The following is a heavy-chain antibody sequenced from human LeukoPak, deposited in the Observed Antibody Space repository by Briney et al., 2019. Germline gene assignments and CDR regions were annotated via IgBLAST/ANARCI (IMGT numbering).Heavy chain of an antibody. Sequence: PPSETLSLTCTVSGGSISGSSYYWGWIRQPPGKGLEWVASINHNGNVNYYVDSVKGRFTISRDNAKNSLYLQMSNLRAEDTAVYFCARGGGLDVWGQGATVTVSS. V-gene: IGHV3-7*03. CDR2: INHNGNVN. D-gene: IGHD3-16*01. J-gene: IGHJ6*02. CDR3: ARGGGLDV. CDR1: GGSISGSSYY.